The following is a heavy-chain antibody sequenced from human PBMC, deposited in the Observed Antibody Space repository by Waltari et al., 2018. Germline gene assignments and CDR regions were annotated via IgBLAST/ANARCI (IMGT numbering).Heavy chain of an antibody. D-gene: IGHD1-26*01. CDR1: GDSVSSGPYF. J-gene: IGHJ5*02. CDR2: MFYSGTT. Sequence: QLQLQESGPRLVKPAETLSLTCTVSGDSVSSGPYFWAWIRQPPGKGLGGRGSMFYSGTTYHNPSLKSRVTISVDTSKNQVSLQLKSVTAADTAVYFCARDRSGTINSFDPWGRGTLVTVSS. CDR3: ARDRSGTINSFDP. V-gene: IGHV4-39*07.